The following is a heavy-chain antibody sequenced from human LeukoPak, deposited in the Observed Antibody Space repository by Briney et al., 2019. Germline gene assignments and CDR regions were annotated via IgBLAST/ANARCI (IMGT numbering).Heavy chain of an antibody. J-gene: IGHJ4*02. D-gene: IGHD2-2*01. Sequence: GGSLRLSCAASGFTFADHAMHWVRQAPGKGLEWVSIISGDGGSTYYADSVKGRSTISRDNSKDSLYLQMNSLRTEDTAFYYCAKDRYCFNTSCYAPFDHWGQGTLVTVSS. CDR2: ISGDGGST. V-gene: IGHV3-43*02. CDR3: AKDRYCFNTSCYAPFDH. CDR1: GFTFADHA.